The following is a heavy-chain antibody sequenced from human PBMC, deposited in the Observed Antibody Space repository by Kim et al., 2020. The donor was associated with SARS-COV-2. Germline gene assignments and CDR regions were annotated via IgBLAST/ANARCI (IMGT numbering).Heavy chain of an antibody. V-gene: IGHV3-66*01. CDR2: IYSGGST. D-gene: IGHD4-17*01. Sequence: GGSLRLSCAASGFTVSSNYMSWVRQAPGKGLEWVSLIYSGGSTYYADSVKGRFSVSRDNSKNTLYLQMNSLRAEDTAVYYCARDKPRGYGDSHVRYYYYGMDVWGQGTTVTVSS. CDR3: ARDKPRGYGDSHVRYYYYGMDV. CDR1: GFTVSSNY. J-gene: IGHJ6*02.